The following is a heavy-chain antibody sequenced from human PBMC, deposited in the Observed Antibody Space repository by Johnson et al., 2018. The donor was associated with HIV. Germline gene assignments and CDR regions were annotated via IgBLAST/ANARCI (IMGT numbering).Heavy chain of an antibody. V-gene: IGHV3-66*02. CDR2: IYSGGST. J-gene: IGHJ3*01. D-gene: IGHD1-20*01. CDR3: AKIITGTTYDALDL. Sequence: VQLVESGGGVVQPGGSLRLSCAASGFTVSSNYMSWVRQAPGKGLEWVSAIYSGGSTYYADSVQGRFTISRDNSENTVYVQMNSLRTEDTGKYYCAKIITGTTYDALDLWGQGTMVTVSS. CDR1: GFTVSSNY.